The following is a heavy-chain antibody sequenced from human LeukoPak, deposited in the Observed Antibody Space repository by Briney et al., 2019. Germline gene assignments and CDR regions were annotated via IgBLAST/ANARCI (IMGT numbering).Heavy chain of an antibody. D-gene: IGHD2-15*01. Sequence: HPGGSLRLSCAASGFTFRNYEMNWVRQAPGKGLEWVSYIRSSGDLIHYADSVKGRFTISRDDAKNSLYLQMNSLGDEDTAIYYCARGGVCSGGNCYATLYDYWGQGTLVTVSS. CDR3: ARGGVCSGGNCYATLYDY. J-gene: IGHJ4*02. CDR2: IRSSGDLI. CDR1: GFTFRNYE. V-gene: IGHV3-48*03.